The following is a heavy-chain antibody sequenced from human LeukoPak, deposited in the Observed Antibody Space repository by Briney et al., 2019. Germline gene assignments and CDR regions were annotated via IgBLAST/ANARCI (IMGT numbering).Heavy chain of an antibody. CDR2: INHSGST. J-gene: IGHJ4*02. D-gene: IGHD3-22*01. V-gene: IGHV4-34*01. Sequence: SETLSLTCAVYGGSFSGYFWSWIRQTPGRGLEWIGEINHSGSTNYNPSLKSRGTISADTSKNQFSLKLSSVTSADTACCYCSRCAAGDDSSGHAKCYFDYWGQGTLVTVSS. CDR3: SRCAAGDDSSGHAKCYFDY. CDR1: GGSFSGYF.